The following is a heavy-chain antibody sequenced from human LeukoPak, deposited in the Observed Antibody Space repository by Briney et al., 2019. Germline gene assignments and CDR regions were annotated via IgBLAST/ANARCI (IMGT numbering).Heavy chain of an antibody. CDR2: ISAYNGNT. V-gene: IGHV1-18*01. J-gene: IGHJ3*02. D-gene: IGHD3-10*01. Sequence: ASVKVSCKASGYTFTSYGISWVRQAPGQGLEWMGWISAYNGNTKYAQKLQGRVTMTTDTSTSTAYMELRSLRSDDTAVYYCARGSSFGELEDAFDIWGQGTMVTVSS. CDR3: ARGSSFGELEDAFDI. CDR1: GYTFTSYG.